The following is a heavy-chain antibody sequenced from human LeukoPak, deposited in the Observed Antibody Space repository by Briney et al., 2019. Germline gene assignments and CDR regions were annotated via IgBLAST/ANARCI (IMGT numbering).Heavy chain of an antibody. J-gene: IGHJ4*02. CDR1: GFTVSSNY. D-gene: IGHD4-23*01. V-gene: IGHV3-66*01. CDR2: IYSGGST. CDR3: ATYLAVTLPPTFYFDY. Sequence: GESLTLSCAASGFTVSSNYMSWVRQPPGKGLEWVSVIYSGGSTYYADSVKGRFTISKDNSKNKLYLQMNSLRAEDTAVYYCATYLAVTLPPTFYFDYWGQGTLVTVSS.